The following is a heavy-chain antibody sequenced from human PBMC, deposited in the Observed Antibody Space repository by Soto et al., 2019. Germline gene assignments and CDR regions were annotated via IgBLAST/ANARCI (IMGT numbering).Heavy chain of an antibody. D-gene: IGHD1-26*01. CDR2: IYHSGST. Sequence: PWATLNLTSTISGGSISSYYWSWIRQPPGKGLEWIAYIYHSGSTNYNPSLKSRVTISVDTSRDQFSLKLSSVTPADTAVYYCARSTYYEYFQHWGQGALVTVSS. V-gene: IGHV4-59*01. CDR1: GGSISSYY. J-gene: IGHJ1*01. CDR3: ARSTYYEYFQH.